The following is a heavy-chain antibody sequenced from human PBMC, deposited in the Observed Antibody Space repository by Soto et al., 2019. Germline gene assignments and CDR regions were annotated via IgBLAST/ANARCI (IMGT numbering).Heavy chain of an antibody. CDR3: ARQVRRAAAGSFDY. D-gene: IGHD6-13*01. J-gene: IGHJ4*02. CDR1: GGSISSYY. Sequence: PWETLSLTCTVSGGSISSYYWSWIRQPPGKGLEWIGYIYYSGSTNYNPSLKSRVTISVDTSKNQFSLKLSSVTAADTAVYYCARQVRRAAAGSFDYWGQGTLVTVSS. V-gene: IGHV4-59*08. CDR2: IYYSGST.